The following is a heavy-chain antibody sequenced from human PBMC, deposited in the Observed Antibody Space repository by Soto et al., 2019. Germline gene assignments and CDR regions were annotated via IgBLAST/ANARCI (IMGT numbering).Heavy chain of an antibody. CDR2: MNPNSGNT. Sequence: ASVKVSCKASGYTFTSYDINWVRQATGQGLEWMGWMNPNSGNTGYAQKFQGRVTMTRNTSISTAYMELSSLRSEDTAVYYCARGRVVPRRFGRLNWFDPWGQGTPVTVSS. J-gene: IGHJ5*02. CDR3: ARGRVVPRRFGRLNWFDP. V-gene: IGHV1-8*01. CDR1: GYTFTSYD. D-gene: IGHD3-10*01.